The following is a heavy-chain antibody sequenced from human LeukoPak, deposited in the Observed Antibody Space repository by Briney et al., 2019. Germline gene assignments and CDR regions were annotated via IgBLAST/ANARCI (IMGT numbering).Heavy chain of an antibody. V-gene: IGHV4-4*07. D-gene: IGHD3-10*01. Sequence: PSETLSLTCTVSGGSISSYYWSWIRQPAGKGLEWVGRIYTSGSTNYNPSLKSRVTISLDTSKNQFSLKLSSVTAADTAVSYCARVYWNYYGSGSHNWFDPWGQGTLVTVSS. CDR1: GGSISSYY. J-gene: IGHJ5*02. CDR3: ARVYWNYYGSGSHNWFDP. CDR2: IYTSGST.